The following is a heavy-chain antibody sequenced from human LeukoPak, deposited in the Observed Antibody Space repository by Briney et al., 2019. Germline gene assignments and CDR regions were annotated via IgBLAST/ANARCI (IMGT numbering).Heavy chain of an antibody. V-gene: IGHV4-59*08. D-gene: IGHD1-1*01. CDR1: GGSMNSYY. CDR2: IYYSGST. CDR3: VRQLSWKSDP. Sequence: PSETLSLTCTVSGGSMNSYYWSWIRQPPGKGLEWIGYIYYSGSTNYNPSLKSRVTISVDTSRNLFSLRLTSVTAADTAVYYCVRQLSWKSDPWGQGTLVTVSS. J-gene: IGHJ5*02.